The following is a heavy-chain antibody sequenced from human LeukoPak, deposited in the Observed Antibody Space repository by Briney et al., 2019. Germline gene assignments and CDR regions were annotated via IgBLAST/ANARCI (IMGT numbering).Heavy chain of an antibody. J-gene: IGHJ4*02. CDR1: GYTFTSYD. CDR2: MNPNSGNT. Sequence: GASVKVSCKASGYTFTSYDINWVRQATGQGLEWMGWMNPNSGNTGYAQKFQGRVTMTRNTSISTAYMELSSLRSEDTAVYYCARDPYYYDSSGYYYPHYFAYWGQGTLVTVSS. V-gene: IGHV1-8*01. CDR3: ARDPYYYDSSGYYYPHYFAY. D-gene: IGHD3-22*01.